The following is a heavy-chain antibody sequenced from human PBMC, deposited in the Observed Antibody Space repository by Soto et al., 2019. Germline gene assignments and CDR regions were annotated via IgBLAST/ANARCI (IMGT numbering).Heavy chain of an antibody. J-gene: IGHJ4*02. Sequence: PGGSLRLSCAASGFTFSSYGMHWVRQAPGKGLEWVAVIWYDGSNKYYADSVKGRFTISRDNSKNTLYLQMNSLRAEDTAVYYCARDLTGYSFHFDYWGQGTLVTVSS. V-gene: IGHV3-33*01. D-gene: IGHD3-9*01. CDR3: ARDLTGYSFHFDY. CDR2: IWYDGSNK. CDR1: GFTFSSYG.